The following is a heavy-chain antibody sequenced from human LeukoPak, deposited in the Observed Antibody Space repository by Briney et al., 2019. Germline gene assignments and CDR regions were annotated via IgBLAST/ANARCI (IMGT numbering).Heavy chain of an antibody. CDR1: GFTFSSYG. D-gene: IGHD1-14*01. J-gene: IGHJ4*02. Sequence: PGRSLRLSCAASGFTFSSYGMHWVRQAPGKGLEWVAVIAYDSSHKYCADSVKGRFTISGDNSKNTLYLQMNSLRPEDTAVYYCAKDGPERILEYWGQGTPVTVSA. CDR3: AKDGPERILEY. V-gene: IGHV3-30*18. CDR2: IAYDSSHK.